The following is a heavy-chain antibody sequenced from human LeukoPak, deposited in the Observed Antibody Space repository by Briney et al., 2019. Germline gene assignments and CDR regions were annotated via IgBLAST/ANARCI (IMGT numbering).Heavy chain of an antibody. CDR1: GGSFRGYY. CDR3: ARDGPSYYGSGSYLTHYYYGMDV. V-gene: IGHV4-34*01. D-gene: IGHD3-10*01. CDR2: INHSGST. Sequence: SETLSLTCAVYGGSFRGYYWSWIRQPPGKGLEWIGEINHSGSTNYNPSLKSRVTISVDTSKNQFSLKLSSVTAADTAVYYCARDGPSYYGSGSYLTHYYYGMDVWGQGTTVTVSS. J-gene: IGHJ6*02.